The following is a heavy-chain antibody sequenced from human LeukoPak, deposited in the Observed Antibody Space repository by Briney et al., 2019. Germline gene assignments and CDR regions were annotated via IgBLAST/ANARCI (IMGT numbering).Heavy chain of an antibody. Sequence: PGRSLILSCAASGFTISSNYMNWVRQAPGKGLEWVSAIYGGGSPYYVDSVKGRFTISRDNSKNTLYLQMNSLRAEDTAVYYCARDLNTARFDFWGQGTLVTVSS. CDR2: IYGGGSP. D-gene: IGHD5-18*01. J-gene: IGHJ4*02. V-gene: IGHV3-66*01. CDR3: ARDLNTARFDF. CDR1: GFTISSNY.